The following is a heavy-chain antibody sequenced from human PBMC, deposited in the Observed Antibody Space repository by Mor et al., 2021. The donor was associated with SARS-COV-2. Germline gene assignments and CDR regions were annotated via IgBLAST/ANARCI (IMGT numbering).Heavy chain of an antibody. V-gene: IGHV1-69*04. D-gene: IGHD3-22*01. CDR2: IIPILGIA. CDR3: ARGNRYYYDSSGYYYGRDYYGMDV. Sequence: ISWVRHAPGQGLEWMGRIIPILGIANYAQKFQGRVTITADKSTSTAYMELSSLRSEDTAVYYCARGNRYYYDSSGYYYGRDYYGMDVWGQGTT. J-gene: IGHJ6*02.